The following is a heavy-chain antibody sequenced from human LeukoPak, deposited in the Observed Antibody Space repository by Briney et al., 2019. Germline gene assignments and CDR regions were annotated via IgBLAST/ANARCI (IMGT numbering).Heavy chain of an antibody. CDR1: GFTVSSNY. J-gene: IGHJ4*02. Sequence: GGSLRLSCAASGFTVSSNYMSWGRQAPGKGLEWVSGIYSGGSTYYADSVKGRFTISRDKSKNTLYLQMNSLRAEDTPVYYCARDEAGPGNYDSSHHTHYWGQGTLVTVSS. D-gene: IGHD3-22*01. CDR2: IYSGGST. CDR3: ARDEAGPGNYDSSHHTHY. V-gene: IGHV3-66*01.